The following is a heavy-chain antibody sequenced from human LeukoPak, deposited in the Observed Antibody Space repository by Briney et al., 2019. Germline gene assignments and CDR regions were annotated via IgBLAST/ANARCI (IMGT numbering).Heavy chain of an antibody. V-gene: IGHV3-66*01. CDR3: ARDQGFMVRGVSFDP. Sequence: GGSLRLSCAASGFTVSSNYMSRVRQAPGKGLEWVSVIYSGGSTYYADSVKGRFTISRDNSKNTLYLQMNSLRAEDTAVYYCARDQGFMVRGVSFDPWGQGTLVTVSS. J-gene: IGHJ5*02. D-gene: IGHD3-10*01. CDR2: IYSGGST. CDR1: GFTVSSNY.